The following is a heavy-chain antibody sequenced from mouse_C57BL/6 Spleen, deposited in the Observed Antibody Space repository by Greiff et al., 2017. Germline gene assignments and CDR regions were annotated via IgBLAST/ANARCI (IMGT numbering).Heavy chain of an antibody. V-gene: IGHV6-3*01. CDR1: GFTFSNYW. Sequence: EVKLMESGGGLVQPGGSMKLSCVASGFTFSNYWMNWVRQSPEKGLEWVAQIRLKSDNYATHYAESVQGRFTISRDDSKSSVYLQMNNLRAEDTGIYYCTWDYGYAMDYWGQGTSVTVSS. CDR3: TWDYGYAMDY. CDR2: IRLKSDNYAT. J-gene: IGHJ4*01. D-gene: IGHD1-1*02.